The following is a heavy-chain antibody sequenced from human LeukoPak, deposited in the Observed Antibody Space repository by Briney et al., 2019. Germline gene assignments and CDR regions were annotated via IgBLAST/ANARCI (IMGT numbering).Heavy chain of an antibody. V-gene: IGHV1-24*01. CDR2: FGPEDGET. Sequence: ASVKVSCKVSGYTLTELSMHWVRQAPGKGLEWMGGFGPEDGETIYAQKFQGRVTMTEDTSTDTAYMELSSLRSEDTAVYYCATLAPRAYYDFWSGYQSFDYWGQGTLVTVSS. J-gene: IGHJ4*02. CDR1: GYTLTELS. D-gene: IGHD3-3*01. CDR3: ATLAPRAYYDFWSGYQSFDY.